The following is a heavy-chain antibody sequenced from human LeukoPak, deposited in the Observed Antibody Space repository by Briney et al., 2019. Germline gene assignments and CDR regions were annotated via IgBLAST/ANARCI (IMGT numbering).Heavy chain of an antibody. Sequence: ASVKVSCKASGYTFTGYYMHWVRQAPGQGLEWMGRINPNSGGTNYAQKFQGRVTMTRDTSISTAYMELSRLRSDDTAVYYCTSRPGSLRVDTAMGIDYWGQGTLVTVSS. CDR1: GYTFTGYY. V-gene: IGHV1-2*06. D-gene: IGHD5-18*01. J-gene: IGHJ4*02. CDR3: TSRPGSLRVDTAMGIDY. CDR2: INPNSGGT.